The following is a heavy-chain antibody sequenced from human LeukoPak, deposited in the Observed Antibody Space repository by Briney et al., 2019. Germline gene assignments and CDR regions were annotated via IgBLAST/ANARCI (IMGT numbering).Heavy chain of an antibody. CDR3: ARDPLYYYDSSDHRGEEPDAFDI. Sequence: GRSLRLSCAASGFTFSSYAMHWVRQAPGKGLEGVAVISYDGSNKYYADSVKGRFTISRDNSKNTLYLQMNSLRAEDTAVYYCARDPLYYYDSSDHRGEEPDAFDIWGQGTMVTVSS. V-gene: IGHV3-30*04. D-gene: IGHD3-22*01. J-gene: IGHJ3*02. CDR1: GFTFSSYA. CDR2: ISYDGSNK.